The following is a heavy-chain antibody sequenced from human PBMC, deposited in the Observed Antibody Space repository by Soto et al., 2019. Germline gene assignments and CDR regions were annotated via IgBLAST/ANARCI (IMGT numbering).Heavy chain of an antibody. V-gene: IGHV4-34*01. J-gene: IGHJ4*02. CDR2: INHSGST. D-gene: IGHD3-3*01. Sequence: SETLSLTCAVYGGSFSGYYWSWIRQPPGKGLEWIGEINHSGSTNYNPSLKSRVTISVDTSKNQFSLKLSSVTAADTAVYYFSRGSKARIFGVVIIPRLFDYWGQGTLVTVSS. CDR1: GGSFSGYY. CDR3: SRGSKARIFGVVIIPRLFDY.